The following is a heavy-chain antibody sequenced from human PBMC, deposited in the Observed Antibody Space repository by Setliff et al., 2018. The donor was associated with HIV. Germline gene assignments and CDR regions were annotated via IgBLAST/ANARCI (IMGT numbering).Heavy chain of an antibody. CDR2: INANKGNT. D-gene: IGHD3-10*01. CDR3: ARDKTSRYYYTGSAYSDYFDS. J-gene: IGHJ4*02. CDR1: GYSLTKYA. V-gene: IGHV1-3*01. Sequence: GASVKVSCKASGYSLTKYALHWVRQAPGQRLEWMGWINANKGNTKYSQKFQGRVTITWDTSASAAYMELSSLRSEDTAVYYCARDKTSRYYYTGSAYSDYFDSWGQGTLVTVSS.